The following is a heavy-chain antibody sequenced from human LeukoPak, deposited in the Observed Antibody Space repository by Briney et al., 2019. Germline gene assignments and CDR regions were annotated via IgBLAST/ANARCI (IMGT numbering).Heavy chain of an antibody. CDR3: ARVSRIYGDYVYYGMDV. V-gene: IGHV3-30-3*01. CDR2: ISYDGSNE. D-gene: IGHD4-17*01. Sequence: GGSLRLSCAASGFTFSSYAMHWVRQAPGKGLEWVAAISYDGSNEYYADSVKGRFTISRDNSKNTLYLQMNSLRAEDTAVYYCARVSRIYGDYVYYGMDVWGQGTTVTVSS. CDR1: GFTFSSYA. J-gene: IGHJ6*02.